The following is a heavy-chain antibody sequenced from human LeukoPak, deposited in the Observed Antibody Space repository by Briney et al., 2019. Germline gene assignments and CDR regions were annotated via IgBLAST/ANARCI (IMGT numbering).Heavy chain of an antibody. CDR1: GGTFSSYA. D-gene: IGHD5-12*01. J-gene: IGHJ4*02. CDR3: ARARRGYSGYDTLDY. Sequence: ASVKVSCKASGGTFSSYAISWLRQAPGQGLEWMGRIIPIFGTANYAQKFQGRVTITADKSTSTAYMELCSLRSEDTAVYYCARARRGYSGYDTLDYWGQGTLVSVSS. V-gene: IGHV1-69*06. CDR2: IIPIFGTA.